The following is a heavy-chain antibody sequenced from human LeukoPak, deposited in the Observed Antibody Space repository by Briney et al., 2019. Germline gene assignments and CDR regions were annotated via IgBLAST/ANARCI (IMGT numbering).Heavy chain of an antibody. CDR3: AKEVVPGTSRSFDY. Sequence: GGSLRLSCAASGFTFSSYTMAWVRQAPGKGLECVSSLSFGGGTIYYADSVKGQFTISRDTSKNTLYLQMNSLRAEDTAIYYCAKEVVPGTSRSFDYWGQGTLVTVSS. V-gene: IGHV3-23*01. J-gene: IGHJ4*02. D-gene: IGHD2-2*01. CDR2: LSFGGGTI. CDR1: GFTFSSYT.